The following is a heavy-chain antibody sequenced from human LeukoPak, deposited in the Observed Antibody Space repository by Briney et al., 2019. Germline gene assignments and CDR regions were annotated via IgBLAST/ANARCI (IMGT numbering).Heavy chain of an antibody. D-gene: IGHD3-16*01. CDR1: GFSISSGDYY. CDR3: ARVRGALSRGYFQH. J-gene: IGHJ1*01. V-gene: IGHV4-30-4*01. CDR2: LYYGRST. Sequence: SETLSLTCTVSGFSISSGDYYWSWIRQPPGKGREWTWYLYYGRSTYYTQSLNSRLTIAVATSKNQFSLKLSSVTAADTAVYYCARVRGALSRGYFQHWGQGTLVTVSS.